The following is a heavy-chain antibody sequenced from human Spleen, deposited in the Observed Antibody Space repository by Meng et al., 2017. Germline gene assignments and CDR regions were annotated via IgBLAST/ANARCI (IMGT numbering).Heavy chain of an antibody. CDR3: TGDGYLDCSRTNCFDY. V-gene: IGHV7-4-1*02. Sequence: ASVKVSCKASGYTFTNYAINWLRQAPGQGLEWMGWIDTKTGHPTYAQGFTGRLVFSLDTSVSTTYLQISGLKAADTAVYYCTGDGYLDCSRTNCFDYWGQGALVTVSS. CDR1: GYTFTNYA. CDR2: IDTKTGHP. J-gene: IGHJ4*02. D-gene: IGHD2-2*01.